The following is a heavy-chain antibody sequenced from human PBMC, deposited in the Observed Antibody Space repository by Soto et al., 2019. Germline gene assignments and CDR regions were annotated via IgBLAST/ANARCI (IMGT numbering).Heavy chain of an antibody. J-gene: IGHJ4*02. CDR3: SKSLDS. Sequence: GGTLRLSCAASGFTFSSFWMDWVRQAPGKGLEWVANINADGSEKHYVSSVKGGFTISRDNAKNSLYLQMSSVTAESSALYYCSKSLDSWGQGTRVTVSS. CDR1: GFTFSSFW. V-gene: IGHV3-7*01. CDR2: INADGSEK.